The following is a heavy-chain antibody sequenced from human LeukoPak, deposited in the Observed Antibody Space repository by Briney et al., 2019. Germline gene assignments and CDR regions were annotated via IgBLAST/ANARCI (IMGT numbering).Heavy chain of an antibody. J-gene: IGHJ5*02. CDR2: IHSTGST. V-gene: IGHV4-39*07. CDR1: GDSISDSTYY. CDR3: ARSVPAAIFPRGWFDR. D-gene: IGHD2-2*02. Sequence: SETLSLTCNLSGDSISDSTYYWGWIRQPPGTGLEWIGSIHSTGSTSYNPSLRSRFTISLETSQNQSSLRLSSVTAADTAIFYCARSVPAAIFPRGWFDRWSQGILVTVSS.